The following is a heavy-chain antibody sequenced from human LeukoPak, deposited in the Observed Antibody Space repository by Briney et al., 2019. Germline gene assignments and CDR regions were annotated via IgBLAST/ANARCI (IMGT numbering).Heavy chain of an antibody. CDR3: ARGRDDFWSGYPLIAYYYGMDV. V-gene: IGHV3-21*01. CDR2: ISSSSSYI. Sequence: GGSLRLSYAASGFTFSSYSMNWVRQAPGKGLEWVSSISSSSSYIYYADSVKGRFTISRDNAKNSLYLQMNSLRAEDTAVYYCARGRDDFWSGYPLIAYYYGMDVWGQGTTVTVSS. D-gene: IGHD3-3*01. CDR1: GFTFSSYS. J-gene: IGHJ6*02.